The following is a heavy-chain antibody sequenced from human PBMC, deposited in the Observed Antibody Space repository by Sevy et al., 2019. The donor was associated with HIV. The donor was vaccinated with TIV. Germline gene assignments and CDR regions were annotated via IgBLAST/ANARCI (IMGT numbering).Heavy chain of an antibody. CDR1: GDTFTNDY. Sequence: ASVKVSCKPSGDTFTNDYMHWVRQAPGQGLEWMGIIDPSAGNASYAEKFQGRVTMAWDTSTSTLYMDLSSLRSEDTAVYYCVRADPAQHFDSWGQGTLFTVSS. J-gene: IGHJ4*02. V-gene: IGHV1-46*01. CDR2: IDPSAGNA. CDR3: VRADPAQHFDS.